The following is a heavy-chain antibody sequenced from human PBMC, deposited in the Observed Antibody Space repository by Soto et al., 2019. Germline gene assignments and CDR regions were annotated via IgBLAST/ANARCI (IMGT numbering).Heavy chain of an antibody. D-gene: IGHD2-21*02. CDR2: IFSGGST. V-gene: IGHV3-66*01. CDR1: GFTVSSNY. J-gene: IGHJ4*02. Sequence: EVQLVESGGGLVQPGGSLRLSCVASGFTVSSNYMSWVRQAPGKGLEWVSVIFSGGSTNYADSVKGRFIISRDNSKNTLYLQMNSLRAEDTAVYYCATRVTAGNWGQGTLVTVSS. CDR3: ATRVTAGN.